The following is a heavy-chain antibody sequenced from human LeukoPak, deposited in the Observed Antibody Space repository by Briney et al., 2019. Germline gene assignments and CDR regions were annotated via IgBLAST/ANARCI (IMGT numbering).Heavy chain of an antibody. D-gene: IGHD4-23*01. V-gene: IGHV4-59*01. CDR1: GGSISSYY. CDR3: ARDNWNDYGGQIFDY. CDR2: IYYSGST. Sequence: SETLSLTCTVSGGSISSYYWSWIRQPPGKGLEWIGYIYYSGSTNYNPSLKSRVTISVDTSKNQFSLKLSSVTAADTAVYYCARDNWNDYGGQIFDYWAREPWSPSPQ. J-gene: IGHJ4*02.